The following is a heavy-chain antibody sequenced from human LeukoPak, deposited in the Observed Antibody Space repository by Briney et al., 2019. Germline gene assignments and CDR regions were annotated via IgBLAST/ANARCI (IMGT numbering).Heavy chain of an antibody. Sequence: GGSLRLSCAASGFTFSSYGMHWARQAPGKGLEWVAVISYDGSNKYYADSVKGRFTISRDNSKNTLYLQMNSLRAEDTAVYYCAKGIGYSGYDYTYYYYGMDVWGQGTTVTVSS. V-gene: IGHV3-30*18. CDR2: ISYDGSNK. CDR1: GFTFSSYG. CDR3: AKGIGYSGYDYTYYYYGMDV. J-gene: IGHJ6*02. D-gene: IGHD5-12*01.